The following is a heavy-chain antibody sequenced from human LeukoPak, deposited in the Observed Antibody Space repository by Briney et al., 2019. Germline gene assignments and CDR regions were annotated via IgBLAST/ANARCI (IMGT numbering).Heavy chain of an antibody. V-gene: IGHV1-69*13. CDR1: GGTFSSYA. J-gene: IGHJ6*03. CDR2: IIPIFGTA. CDR3: ARAFLVTTVTSHYYYYMDV. D-gene: IGHD4-11*01. Sequence: SVKVSCKASGGTFSSYAISWVRQAPGQGLEWMGGIIPIFGTANYAQKFQGRVTITADESTSTAYMELSSLRSEDTAVYYCARAFLVTTVTSHYYYYMDVWGKGTTVTVSS.